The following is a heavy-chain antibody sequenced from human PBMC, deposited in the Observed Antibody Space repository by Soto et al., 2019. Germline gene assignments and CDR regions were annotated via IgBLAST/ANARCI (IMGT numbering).Heavy chain of an antibody. CDR3: ALLGRDGYNLFDY. D-gene: IGHD5-12*01. J-gene: IGHJ4*02. V-gene: IGHV4-30-2*01. CDR1: GGSISSGGYS. Sequence: SETLSLTCAVSGGSISSGGYSWSWIRQPPGKGLEWIGYIYHSGSTYYNPSLKSRVTISVDRSKNQFSLKLSSVTAADTAVYYCALLGRDGYNLFDYWGQGTLVTVSS. CDR2: IYHSGST.